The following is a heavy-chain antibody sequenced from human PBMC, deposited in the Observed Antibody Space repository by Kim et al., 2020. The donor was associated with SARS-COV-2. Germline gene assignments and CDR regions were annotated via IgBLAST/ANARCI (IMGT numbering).Heavy chain of an antibody. Sequence: SVKVSCKASGGTFSTHAITWVRQAPGQGLEWLGRIIPIFDLPNYSQNFQGRVTLTADKSTGTAYMELSSLRTEDTAMYYCAGDMCNGPAQGWFDPWGQGTLVTVSS. D-gene: IGHD2-8*01. CDR1: GGTFSTHA. V-gene: IGHV1-69*04. CDR3: AGDMCNGPAQGWFDP. J-gene: IGHJ5*02. CDR2: IIPIFDLP.